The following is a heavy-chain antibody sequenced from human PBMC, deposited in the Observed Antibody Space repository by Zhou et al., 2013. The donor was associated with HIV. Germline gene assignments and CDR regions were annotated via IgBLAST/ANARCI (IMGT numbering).Heavy chain of an antibody. CDR1: GYTFTTYG. Sequence: QVQLVQSGAEVKKPGASVKVSCKASGYTFTTYGISWVRQAPGQGLEWMGWISAYNGDTNYAQKLQGRVTMTTDTSTSTTYMELRSLRSDDTAVYYCARDAEDLYSGSHRGYYYYYMDVWGKGTTVTVSS. CDR2: ISAYNGDT. J-gene: IGHJ6*03. D-gene: IGHD1-26*01. CDR3: ARDAEDLYSGSHRGYYYYYMDV. V-gene: IGHV1-18*01.